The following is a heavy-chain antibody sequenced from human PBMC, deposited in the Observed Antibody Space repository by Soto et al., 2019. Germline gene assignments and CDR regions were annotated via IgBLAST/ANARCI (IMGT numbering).Heavy chain of an antibody. CDR1: GFTFSSYA. D-gene: IGHD3-3*01. V-gene: IGHV3-23*01. CDR3: AKEKALEWLFLGMDV. Sequence: GGSLRLSXAASGFTFSSYAMSWVRQAPGKGLEWVSAISGSGGSTYYADSVKGRFTISRDNSKNTLYLQMNSLRAEDTAVYYCAKEKALEWLFLGMDVWGQGTMVTVSS. J-gene: IGHJ6*02. CDR2: ISGSGGST.